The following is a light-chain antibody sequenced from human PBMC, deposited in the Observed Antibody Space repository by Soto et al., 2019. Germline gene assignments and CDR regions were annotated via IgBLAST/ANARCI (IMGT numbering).Light chain of an antibody. V-gene: IGKV3-20*01. CDR2: GAS. J-gene: IGKJ1*01. CDR1: QSVSNNY. CDR3: QQYGSSGT. Sequence: IVMTQSPCTLALSPGERATLSCRASQSVSNNYLAWYQQKPGHAPSLLIYGASNRATGIPDMFSGSGSGTDFTLTISRLEPEDSAVYYCQQYGSSGTFGQGTKVDIK.